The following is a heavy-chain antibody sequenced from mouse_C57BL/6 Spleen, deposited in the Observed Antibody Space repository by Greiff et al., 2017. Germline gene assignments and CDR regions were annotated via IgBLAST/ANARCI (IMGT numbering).Heavy chain of an antibody. V-gene: IGHV3-1*01. CDR3: ARDLDGYYPY. D-gene: IGHD2-3*01. CDR2: ISYSGST. J-gene: IGHJ2*01. Sequence: VQLQQSGPGMVKPSQSLSLTCTVTGYSITSGYDWHWIRHFPGNKLEWMGYISYSGSTNYNPSLKSRISITHDTSKNHFFLKLNSVTTEDTATYYCARDLDGYYPYWGQGTTLTVSS. CDR1: GYSITSGYD.